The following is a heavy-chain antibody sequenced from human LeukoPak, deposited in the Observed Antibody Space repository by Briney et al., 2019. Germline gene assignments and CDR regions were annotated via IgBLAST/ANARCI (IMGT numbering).Heavy chain of an antibody. Sequence: QPGGSLRLSCAASGFTFTSYWMHWARQAPGKGLVWLSRINSDGTITSYADSLEGRFTISRDNAKNTVYLQMNSLRAEDTAVYYCARPGVGFDYWGQGALVTVSS. CDR2: INSDGTIT. CDR1: GFTFTSYW. V-gene: IGHV3-74*01. CDR3: ARPGVGFDY. J-gene: IGHJ4*02.